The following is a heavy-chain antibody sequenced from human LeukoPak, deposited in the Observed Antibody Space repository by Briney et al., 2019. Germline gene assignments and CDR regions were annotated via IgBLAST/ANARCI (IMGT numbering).Heavy chain of an antibody. CDR3: ARVRAGVYFDF. V-gene: IGHV3-48*02. CDR1: GFTLSNYA. Sequence: GGSLRLSCSASGFTLSNYAVHWVRQAPGKGLEWVSYISSSSTTIYYADSVKGRFTISRDNAKNSLYLHMNSLRDEDTAVYYCARVRAGVYFDFWGQGTLVTVSS. J-gene: IGHJ4*02. D-gene: IGHD2-8*01. CDR2: ISSSSTTI.